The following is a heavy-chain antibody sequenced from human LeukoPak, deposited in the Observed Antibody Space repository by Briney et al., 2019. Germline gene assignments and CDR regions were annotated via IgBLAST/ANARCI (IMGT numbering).Heavy chain of an antibody. V-gene: IGHV3-53*01. D-gene: IGHD3-16*02. CDR1: GFTVSSNY. CDR2: IYSGGST. J-gene: IGHJ3*02. CDR3: ARVPAGVIGMKDAFDI. Sequence: GGSLRLSCAASGFTVSSNYMSWVRQAPGKGLEWVSVIYSGGSTDYADSVKGRFTISRDNSKNTLYLQMNSLRAEDTAVYYCARVPAGVIGMKDAFDIWGQGTMVTVSS.